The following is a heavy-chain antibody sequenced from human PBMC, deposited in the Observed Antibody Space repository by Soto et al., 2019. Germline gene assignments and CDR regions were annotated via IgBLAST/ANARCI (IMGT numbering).Heavy chain of an antibody. Sequence: QVQLVESGGGVVQPGRSLRLSCAASGFNFSSYGMHWVRQAPGKGLEWVAVIGYDGSNKYYGDSVKGRFTISRDNAKNTLYLPINSLRAEDKAVYYCSRDARLWFAASLNWFDPWGHGTLVTVSS. J-gene: IGHJ5*02. CDR1: GFNFSSYG. V-gene: IGHV3-30*03. D-gene: IGHD3-10*01. CDR3: SRDARLWFAASLNWFDP. CDR2: IGYDGSNK.